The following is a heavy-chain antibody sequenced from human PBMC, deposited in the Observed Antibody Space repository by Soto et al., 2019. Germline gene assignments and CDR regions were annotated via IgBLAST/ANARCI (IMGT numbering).Heavy chain of an antibody. Sequence: GWSLRLSCAASGFTFSSYAMHWVRQAPGKGLEWVAFISYDGSNKYYADSVKGRFTISRDNSKNTLYLQMNSLRAEDTAVYYCARGNISRNYSYGMDVWGQGTTVTVSS. CDR2: ISYDGSNK. CDR3: ARGNISRNYSYGMDV. J-gene: IGHJ6*02. V-gene: IGHV3-30-3*01. CDR1: GFTFSSYA. D-gene: IGHD3-3*02.